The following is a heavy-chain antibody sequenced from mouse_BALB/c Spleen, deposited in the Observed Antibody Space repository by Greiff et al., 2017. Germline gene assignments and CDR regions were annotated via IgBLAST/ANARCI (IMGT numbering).Heavy chain of an antibody. J-gene: IGHJ4*01. CDR2: IYPGDGDT. CDR1: GYAFSSYW. D-gene: IGHD1-1*01. Sequence: QVQLQQSGAELVRPGSSVKISCKASGYAFSSYWMNWVKQRPGQGLEWIGQIYPGDGDTNYNGKFKGKATLTADKSSSTAYMQLSSLTSEDSAVYFCARDGYYYGSSDTDYAMDYWGQGTSVTVSS. CDR3: ARDGYYYGSSDTDYAMDY. V-gene: IGHV1-80*01.